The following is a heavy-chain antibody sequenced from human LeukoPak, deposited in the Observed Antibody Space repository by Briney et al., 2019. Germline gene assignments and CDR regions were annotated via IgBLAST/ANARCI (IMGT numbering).Heavy chain of an antibody. CDR2: INPNSGAT. CDR1: GYTFTDYY. J-gene: IGHJ4*02. CDR3: ARDQGPSDFDY. D-gene: IGHD3-10*01. V-gene: IGHV1-2*02. Sequence: GASVNVSCKASGYTFTDYYIHWVRQAPGHGLELMGWINPNSGATNYAQKFQGRVTLTRDTSISTAYMELSSLRSDDTAVYYCARDQGPSDFDYWGQGTLVTVSS.